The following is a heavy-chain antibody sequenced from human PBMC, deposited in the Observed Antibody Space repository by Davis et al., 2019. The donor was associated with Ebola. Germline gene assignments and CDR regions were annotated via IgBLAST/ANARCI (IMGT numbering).Heavy chain of an antibody. Sequence: GESLKISCAASGFAFSSYGIHWVRQAQRKGLEWVAFIRYDGSHKHYADSVKGRFTTSRDNSKNTLYLQMNSLRPEDTAVYYCAKVYEAYCGGDCYSQFEYWGQGTLVTVSS. CDR1: GFAFSSYG. D-gene: IGHD2-21*02. CDR3: AKVYEAYCGGDCYSQFEY. CDR2: IRYDGSHK. J-gene: IGHJ4*02. V-gene: IGHV3-30*02.